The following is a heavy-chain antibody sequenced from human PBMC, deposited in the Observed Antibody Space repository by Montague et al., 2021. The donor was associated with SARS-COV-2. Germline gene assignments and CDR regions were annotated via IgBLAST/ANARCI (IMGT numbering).Heavy chain of an antibody. D-gene: IGHD1-26*01. J-gene: IGHJ6*02. CDR1: GGSISSSSYY. Sequence: SETLSLTCAVSGGSISSSSYYWGWIRQPPGKGLEWIGSIHYSGSTYCNPSLKSRVSISVDTSKNQFSLKLGSVTAADTAVYYCARLWDAVYYYYGMDVWGQGTTVTVSS. CDR2: IHYSGST. V-gene: IGHV4-39*01. CDR3: ARLWDAVYYYYGMDV.